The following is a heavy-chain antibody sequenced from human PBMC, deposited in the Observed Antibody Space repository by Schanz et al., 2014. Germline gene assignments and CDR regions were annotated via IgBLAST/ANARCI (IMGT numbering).Heavy chain of an antibody. CDR3: ARLGRMGAFDI. CDR2: ISYDGRHK. CDR1: GFTFSGYG. J-gene: IGHJ3*02. Sequence: QVQLVESGGGVVQPGRSLRLSCAASGFTFSGYGMHWVRQAPGKGLEWVAIISYDGRHKNYADSVKGRFTISRDNAKNSLYLQMNSLRADDTAVYYCARLGRMGAFDIWGQGTMVTVSS. D-gene: IGHD2-8*01. V-gene: IGHV3-30*03.